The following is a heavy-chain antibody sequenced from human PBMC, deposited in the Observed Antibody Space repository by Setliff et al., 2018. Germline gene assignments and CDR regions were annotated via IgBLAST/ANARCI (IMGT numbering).Heavy chain of an antibody. CDR1: GFTFSDHW. J-gene: IGHJ6*03. CDR3: ARMSGFLYMDV. V-gene: IGHV3-74*01. Sequence: GGSLRLSCAASGFTFSDHWMHWVRQVPGKGLVWVSRINSEGSRTIYADAVRGRSTISRDNSKNTLYLQMNSLRPEDTAVYYCARMSGFLYMDVWGKGTPVTVSS. D-gene: IGHD3-3*01. CDR2: INSEGSRT.